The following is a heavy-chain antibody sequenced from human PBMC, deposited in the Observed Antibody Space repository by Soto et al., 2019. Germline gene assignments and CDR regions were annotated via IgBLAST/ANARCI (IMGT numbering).Heavy chain of an antibody. CDR2: ISSNGGGT. J-gene: IGHJ4*02. V-gene: IGHV3-64*01. D-gene: IGHD5-18*01. CDR3: ARGGIQVWANFDY. Sequence: EVQLVESGGGLVQPGGALRLSCAASGFTFSSYAMHWVRQAPEKGLEYVSAISSNGGGTYYASSVKGRFTISRDNYKNTLYLQMGSLRAEDRAVYYCARGGIQVWANFDYWGQGTLVTVSS. CDR1: GFTFSSYA.